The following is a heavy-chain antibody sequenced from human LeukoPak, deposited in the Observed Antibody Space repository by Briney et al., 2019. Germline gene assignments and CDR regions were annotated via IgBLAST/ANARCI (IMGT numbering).Heavy chain of an antibody. V-gene: IGHV4-39*01. CDR3: ARQGAVPVPAAVF. CDR2: IYYSGST. J-gene: IGHJ4*02. CDR1: GGSISSSSYY. D-gene: IGHD2-2*01. Sequence: SETLSLTCTVSGGSISSSSYYWGWIRQPPGKGLEWIGSIYYSGSTYYNPSLKSRVTISVDTSKNQFSLKLSSVTAADTAVYYCARQGAVPVPAAVFWGQGTLVTVSS.